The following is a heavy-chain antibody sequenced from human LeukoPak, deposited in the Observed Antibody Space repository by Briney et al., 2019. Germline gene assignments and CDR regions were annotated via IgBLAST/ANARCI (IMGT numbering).Heavy chain of an antibody. CDR1: GFTFSSYG. Sequence: GGSLRLSCAASGFTFSSYGMHWVRQAPGKGLEWGAVISYDGSNKYYADSVKGRFTISRDNSKNTLYLQMNSLRAEDTAVYYCAKTTPGDGYYYYYMDVWGKGTTVTVSS. J-gene: IGHJ6*03. V-gene: IGHV3-30*18. D-gene: IGHD3-16*01. CDR2: ISYDGSNK. CDR3: AKTTPGDGYYYYYMDV.